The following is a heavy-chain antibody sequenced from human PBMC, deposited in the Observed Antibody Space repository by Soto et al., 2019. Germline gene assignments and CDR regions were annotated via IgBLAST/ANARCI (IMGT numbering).Heavy chain of an antibody. CDR1: GFTFSSYA. Sequence: PGWSLRLSCAASGFTFSSYAMSWVRQAPGKGLEWVSYISSSGDTTFYADSAKGRFTISRDNARNSLYLQMNSLRAEDTAIYYCARDLRHSRLPGMDVWGQGTTVTAP. D-gene: IGHD2-21*02. J-gene: IGHJ6*02. CDR3: ARDLRHSRLPGMDV. V-gene: IGHV3-48*04. CDR2: ISSSGDTT.